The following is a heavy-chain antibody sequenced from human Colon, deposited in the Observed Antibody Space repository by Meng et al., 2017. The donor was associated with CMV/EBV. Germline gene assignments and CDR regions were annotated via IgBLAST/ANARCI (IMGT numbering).Heavy chain of an antibody. Sequence: GESLKISCVASGFTFSSREMNWVRQAPGKGLEWIAYISSSSIYYADSVKGRFTISTDNAKNSLSLQMNSLRAEDTAVYYCAREGYGIAVAGSDYWGQGTLVTVSS. V-gene: IGHV3-48*03. CDR3: AREGYGIAVAGSDY. CDR2: ISSSSI. J-gene: IGHJ4*02. D-gene: IGHD6-19*01. CDR1: GFTFSSRE.